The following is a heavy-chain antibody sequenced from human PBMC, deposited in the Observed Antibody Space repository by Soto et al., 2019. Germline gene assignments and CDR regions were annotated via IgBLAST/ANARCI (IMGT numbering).Heavy chain of an antibody. D-gene: IGHD3-9*01. CDR1: GGTFSSYT. J-gene: IGHJ4*02. V-gene: IGHV1-69*02. CDR2: IIPILGIA. CDR3: AKRLEGPSGYYSEDY. Sequence: SVKVSCKASGGTFSSYTISWVRQAPGQGLEWMGRIIPILGIANYAQKFQGRVTITADKSTSTAYMELSSLRVEDTAVYYCAKRLEGPSGYYSEDYWGQGTLVTVSS.